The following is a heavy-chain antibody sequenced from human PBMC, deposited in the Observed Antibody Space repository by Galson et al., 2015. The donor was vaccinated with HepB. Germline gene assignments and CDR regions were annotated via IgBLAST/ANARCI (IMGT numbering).Heavy chain of an antibody. J-gene: IGHJ4*02. CDR2: ISGRGDSA. V-gene: IGHV3-23*01. CDR3: AKDTTPFF. CDR1: GFTFITYA. D-gene: IGHD1-1*01. Sequence: SLRLSCAASGFTFITYAMTWVRQAPGKGLEWVSSISGRGDSAYYADSVKGRFTISRDNSKDTLYLQMNSLRAEDTAVYYCAKDTTPFFWGQGILVTVSS.